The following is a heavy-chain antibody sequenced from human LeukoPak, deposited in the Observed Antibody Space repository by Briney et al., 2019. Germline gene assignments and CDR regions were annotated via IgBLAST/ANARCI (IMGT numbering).Heavy chain of an antibody. CDR3: ARDLGYCSSTSCYEAGAADY. D-gene: IGHD2-2*01. Sequence: GGSLRLSCAASGFTFSSYSMNWVRQAPGKGLEWVSYISSSSSTIYYADSAKGRFTISRDNAKNSLYLQMNSLRAEDTAVYYCARDLGYCSSTSCYEAGAADYWGQGTLVTVSS. CDR1: GFTFSSYS. J-gene: IGHJ4*02. CDR2: ISSSSSTI. V-gene: IGHV3-48*04.